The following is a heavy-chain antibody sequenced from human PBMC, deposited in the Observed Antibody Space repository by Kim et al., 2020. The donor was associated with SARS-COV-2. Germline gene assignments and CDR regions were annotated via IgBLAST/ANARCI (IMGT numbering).Heavy chain of an antibody. V-gene: IGHV4-59*12. CDR3: RREGRGVYYVDY. J-gene: IGHJ4*02. CDR2: SYHRGSA. Sequence: SETLSLTCTGSGGSISDYNWSWIRKCPGKVREWIWFSYHRGSANDNPSLMIRVTVSLYTAKNKFSLKLRFGIAADTAVDQCRREGRGVYYVDYWGQGCLV. D-gene: IGHD3-10*01. CDR1: GGSISDYN.